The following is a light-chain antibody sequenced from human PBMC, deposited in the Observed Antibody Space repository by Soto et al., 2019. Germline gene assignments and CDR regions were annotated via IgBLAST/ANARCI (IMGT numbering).Light chain of an antibody. CDR2: KAS. CDR1: QTINSW. CDR3: QHYNSYSEA. J-gene: IGKJ1*01. V-gene: IGKV1-5*03. Sequence: DIQMTQSPSTLSASVGDRFTITCRASQTINSWLAWYQQKPGKAPKVLIYKASTLKSGVPSRFSGSGSGTEFTLTISSLQPDDFATYYCQHYNSYSEAFGQGTKVDIK.